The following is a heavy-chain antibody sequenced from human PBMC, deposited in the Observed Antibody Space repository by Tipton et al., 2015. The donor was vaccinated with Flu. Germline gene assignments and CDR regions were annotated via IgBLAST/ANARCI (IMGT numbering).Heavy chain of an antibody. D-gene: IGHD1-26*01. CDR2: IYTSGST. J-gene: IGHJ3*02. V-gene: IGHV4-61*09. CDR3: ARTRSGSYLDDAFDI. Sequence: TLSLTCTVSGGSISSGSYYWSWIRQPAGKGLEWIGHIYTSGSTKYNPSLQSRVTISAATSKNQFSLMLSSVTAADTAVYYCARTRSGSYLDDAFDIWGQGTMVTVS. CDR1: GGSISSGSYY.